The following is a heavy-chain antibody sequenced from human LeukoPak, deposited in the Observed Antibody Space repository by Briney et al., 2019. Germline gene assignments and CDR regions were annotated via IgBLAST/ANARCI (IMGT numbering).Heavy chain of an antibody. J-gene: IGHJ6*03. V-gene: IGHV7-4-1*02. Sequence: GASVKVSCKASGYTFTSYAMNWVRQAPGQGLEWMGWINTNTGNPTYAQGFTGRFVFSLDTSVSTAYLQISSLKAEDTAVYYCAREMTSSSPNNYYYYYYMDVWGKGTTVTVSS. CDR1: GYTFTSYA. CDR3: AREMTSSSPNNYYYYYYMDV. CDR2: INTNTGNP. D-gene: IGHD6-6*01.